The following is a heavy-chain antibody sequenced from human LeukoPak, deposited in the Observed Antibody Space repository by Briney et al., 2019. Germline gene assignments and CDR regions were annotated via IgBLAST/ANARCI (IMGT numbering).Heavy chain of an antibody. V-gene: IGHV3-21*01. CDR1: EFTFSTYS. J-gene: IGHJ6*02. D-gene: IGHD5-12*01. CDR2: ISSSSSYI. CDR3: ARDPGVAYFAMDV. Sequence: PGGSLRLSCAASEFTFSTYSMNWVRQAPGKGLEWVSSISSSSSYIYYADSVKGRFTISRDNAKNSLYLQMNSLRAEDTAVYYCARDPGVAYFAMDVWGQGTTVTVSS.